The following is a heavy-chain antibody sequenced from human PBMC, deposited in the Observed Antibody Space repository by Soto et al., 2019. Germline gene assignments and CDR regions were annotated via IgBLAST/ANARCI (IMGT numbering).Heavy chain of an antibody. CDR3: ARVRVESGYPEYFQH. D-gene: IGHD3-22*01. V-gene: IGHV3-53*01. CDR1: GFTVSSNY. J-gene: IGHJ1*01. CDR2: IYSGGST. Sequence: EVQLVESGGGLIQPGGSLRLSCAASGFTVSSNYMSWVRQAPGKGLEWVSVIYSGGSTYYADSVKGRFTISRYNSKTTLYLQMNSLRAEDTAVYYCARVRVESGYPEYFQHWGQGTLVTVSS.